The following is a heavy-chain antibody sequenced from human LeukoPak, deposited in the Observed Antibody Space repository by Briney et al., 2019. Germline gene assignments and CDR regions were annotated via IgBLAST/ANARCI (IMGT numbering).Heavy chain of an antibody. CDR1: GGSISSSSYY. CDR2: IYYSGST. D-gene: IGHD3-9*01. Sequence: SETLSLTCTVSGGSISSSSYYWGWIRQPPGKGLEWIGSIYYSGSTYYNPSLKSRVTISVDTSKNQFSLKLSSVTAADTAVYYCARSAPISYFDYWGQGTLVTVSS. J-gene: IGHJ4*02. CDR3: ARSAPISYFDY. V-gene: IGHV4-39*07.